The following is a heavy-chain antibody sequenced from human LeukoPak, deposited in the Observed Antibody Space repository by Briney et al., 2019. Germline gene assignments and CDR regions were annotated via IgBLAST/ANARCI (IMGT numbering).Heavy chain of an antibody. J-gene: IGHJ6*03. V-gene: IGHV4-4*07. Sequence: SETLSLTCTVSDGSISGYYWTWIRQPAGKGLEWIGRIYTSDNTIYNPSLRSRVTMSVDSSKNQFSLKLSSVTAADTAVYYCARGFVPAGMARYHYMDVWGKGTTVTVSS. CDR1: DGSISGYY. D-gene: IGHD2-2*01. CDR3: ARGFVPAGMARYHYMDV. CDR2: IYTSDNT.